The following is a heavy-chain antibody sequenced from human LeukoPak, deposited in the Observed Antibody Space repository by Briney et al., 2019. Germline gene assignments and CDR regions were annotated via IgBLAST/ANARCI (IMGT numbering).Heavy chain of an antibody. CDR1: GGSVSSSTYY. J-gene: IGHJ5*02. CDR2: IYYTGHN. D-gene: IGHD2-15*01. V-gene: IGHV4-39*01. Sequence: PSGTPCLTCTVSGGSVSSSTYYWGWIRQPPGKGLEWIASIYYTGHNYYNPSLKSRVTISVDTTKNHFSLNLNSVTAADTAVYYCARQQCNGGSCYSRAIWFDPWGQGTLVSVSS. CDR3: ARQQCNGGSCYSRAIWFDP.